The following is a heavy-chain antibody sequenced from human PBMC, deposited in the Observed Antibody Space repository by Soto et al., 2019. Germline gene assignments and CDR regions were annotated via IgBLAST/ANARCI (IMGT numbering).Heavy chain of an antibody. CDR1: GGTFSSYA. D-gene: IGHD1-26*01. V-gene: IGHV1-69*12. CDR2: IIPIFGTA. J-gene: IGHJ4*02. Sequence: QVQLVQSGAEVKKPGSSVKVSCKASGGTFSSYAISWVRQAPGQGLEWMGGIIPIFGTANYAQKFQGRVTITADESTSTADMELSSLRSEDTAVYYCARGEVGATSAYDSYFDYWGQGTLVTVSS. CDR3: ARGEVGATSAYDSYFDY.